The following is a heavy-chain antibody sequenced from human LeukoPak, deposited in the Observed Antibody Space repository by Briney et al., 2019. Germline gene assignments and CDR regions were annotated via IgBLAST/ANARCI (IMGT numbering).Heavy chain of an antibody. J-gene: IGHJ4*02. Sequence: SETLSLTCAVYGGSFSGYYWSWIRQPPGKGLEWIGEINRSESTNYNPSLKSRVTISVDTSKNQFSLKLSSVTAADTAVYYCASPEFGYWGQGTLVTVSS. CDR3: ASPEFGY. D-gene: IGHD3-10*01. CDR1: GGSFSGYY. V-gene: IGHV4-34*01. CDR2: INRSEST.